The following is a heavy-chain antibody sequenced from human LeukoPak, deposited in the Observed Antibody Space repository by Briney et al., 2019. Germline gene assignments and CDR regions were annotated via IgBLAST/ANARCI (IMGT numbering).Heavy chain of an antibody. J-gene: IGHJ3*02. CDR3: ARVCRDSSGYGAFDI. CDR1: GFTFSSYE. Sequence: GGSLRLSCAASGFTFSSYEMNWVRQAPGKGLEWVSYISSSGSLIYYADSVKGRLTISRDNAKNSLYLQMNSLRDEDTAVYYCARVCRDSSGYGAFDIWGQGTMVTVSS. V-gene: IGHV3-48*03. CDR2: ISSSGSLI. D-gene: IGHD3-22*01.